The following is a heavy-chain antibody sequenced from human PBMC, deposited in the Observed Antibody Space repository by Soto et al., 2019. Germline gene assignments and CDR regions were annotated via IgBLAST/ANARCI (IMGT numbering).Heavy chain of an antibody. CDR3: ARGSGSYWTDF. CDR1: GYNFKNYW. D-gene: IGHD1-26*01. Sequence: PGESLKISCEASGYNFKNYWIGWVRQMPGKGLEWMGIIYPADSNTRYSPSFEGQVTISADKSTTTAYLQWSSLKASDTAMYYCARGSGSYWTDFWGQGALVTVSS. V-gene: IGHV5-51*01. CDR2: IYPADSNT. J-gene: IGHJ4*02.